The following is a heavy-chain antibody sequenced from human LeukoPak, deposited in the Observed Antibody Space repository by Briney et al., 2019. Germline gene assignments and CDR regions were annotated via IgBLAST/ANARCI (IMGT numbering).Heavy chain of an antibody. V-gene: IGHV4-34*01. D-gene: IGHD3-16*01. CDR1: GGSFSGYY. CDR2: INHSGST. J-gene: IGHJ4*02. Sequence: SETLSLTCAVYGGSFSGYYWSWIRQPPGKGLEWIGEINHSGSTNYDPSLKSRVTISVDRSKNQFSLKLSSVTAADTAVYYCARAPYDYVWGSYYPFDYWGQGTLVTVSS. CDR3: ARAPYDYVWGSYYPFDY.